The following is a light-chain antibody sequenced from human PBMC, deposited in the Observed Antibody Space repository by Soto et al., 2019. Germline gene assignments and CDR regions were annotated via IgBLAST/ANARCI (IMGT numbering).Light chain of an antibody. Sequence: DIVLTQSPATLSLSPGERASLSCRASQNVGTSLAWYQQRPGQAPRLLLSAASTRATGIPARFSGSGTGTDFTLTISGLQPEDVAVYYCQQRANWPPRDTFGQGTKLEIK. CDR3: QQRANWPPRDT. CDR2: AAS. CDR1: QNVGTS. V-gene: IGKV3-11*01. J-gene: IGKJ2*01.